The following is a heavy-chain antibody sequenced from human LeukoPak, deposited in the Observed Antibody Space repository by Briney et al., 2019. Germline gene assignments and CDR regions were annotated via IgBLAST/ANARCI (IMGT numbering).Heavy chain of an antibody. J-gene: IGHJ4*02. CDR3: ARDGVYGGNSDY. D-gene: IGHD4-23*01. V-gene: IGHV4-30-2*01. Sequence: SETLSLTCTVSGGSISSGGYYWNWIRQPPGKGLEWIGYFYHSGITYYNPSLKSRVTISVDTSKNQFSLKLSSVTAADTAVYYCARDGVYGGNSDYWGQGTLVTVSS. CDR2: FYHSGIT. CDR1: GGSISSGGYY.